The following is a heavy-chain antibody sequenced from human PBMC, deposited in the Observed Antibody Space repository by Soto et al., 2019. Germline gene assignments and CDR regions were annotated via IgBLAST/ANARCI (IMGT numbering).Heavy chain of an antibody. J-gene: IGHJ3*02. CDR1: GYTFTSYD. Sequence: ASVTVSWKASGYTFTSYDINWVRQATGQGLEWMGWMNPNSGNTGYAQKFQGRVTMTRNTSISTAYMELSSLRSEDTAVYYCARVPRGDILTGYYPHPDAFDIWGQGTMVTVSS. CDR2: MNPNSGNT. CDR3: ARVPRGDILTGYYPHPDAFDI. V-gene: IGHV1-8*01. D-gene: IGHD3-9*01.